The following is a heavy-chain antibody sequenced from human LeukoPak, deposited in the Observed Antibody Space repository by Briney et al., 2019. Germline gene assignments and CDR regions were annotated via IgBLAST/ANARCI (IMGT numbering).Heavy chain of an antibody. Sequence: PGGSLRLSCVASGDFFSSAWMTWVRQAPGKGLEWVSAISISGTKTYYADSVKGRFTISRDNSKNTLYLQMYSLRAEDTAVYYCANEIRPNDYWGQGTLVTVSS. CDR1: GDFFSSAW. CDR3: ANEIRPNDY. D-gene: IGHD4-17*01. V-gene: IGHV3-23*01. CDR2: ISISGTKT. J-gene: IGHJ4*02.